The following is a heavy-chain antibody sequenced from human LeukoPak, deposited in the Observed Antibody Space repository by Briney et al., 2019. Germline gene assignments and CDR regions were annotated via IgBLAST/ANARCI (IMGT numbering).Heavy chain of an antibody. CDR2: IYTSGST. CDR1: GGSISSYY. J-gene: IGHJ6*02. V-gene: IGHV4-4*07. CDR3: ARDKRFLWFGEFQYYYYGMDV. Sequence: PSETLSLTCTVSGGSISSYYWSWIRQPAGKGLEWIGRIYTSGSTNYNPSLTSRVTMSVDTSKNQFSLKLSSVTAADTAVYYCARDKRFLWFGEFQYYYYGMDVWGQGTTVTVSS. D-gene: IGHD3-10*01.